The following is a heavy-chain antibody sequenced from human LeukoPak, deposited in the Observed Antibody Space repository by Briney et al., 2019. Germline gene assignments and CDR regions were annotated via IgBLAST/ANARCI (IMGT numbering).Heavy chain of an antibody. V-gene: IGHV4-59*01. CDR3: ASQGYCSGGSCYDAFDI. Sequence: SETLSLTCTASGGSISIYYWSWIRQPPGKGLECIGYIYYSGSTNYNPSLKSRVTISVDTSKNQFSLKLSSVTAADTAVYYCASQGYCSGGSCYDAFDIWGQGTMVTVSS. D-gene: IGHD2-15*01. J-gene: IGHJ3*02. CDR2: IYYSGST. CDR1: GGSISIYY.